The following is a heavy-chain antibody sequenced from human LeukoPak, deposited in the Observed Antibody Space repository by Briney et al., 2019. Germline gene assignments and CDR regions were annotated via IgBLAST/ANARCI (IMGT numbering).Heavy chain of an antibody. CDR2: IYYSGST. J-gene: IGHJ4*02. D-gene: IGHD3-10*01. V-gene: IGHV4-59*01. CDR3: ARDRITMVRAFDH. CDR1: GGSISSYY. Sequence: SETLSLTCTVSGGSISSYYWSWIRQPPGKGLEWIGYIYYSGSTNYNPSLKSRVTISVDTSKNQFSLKLSSVTAADTAVYYCARDRITMVRAFDHWGQGTLVTVSS.